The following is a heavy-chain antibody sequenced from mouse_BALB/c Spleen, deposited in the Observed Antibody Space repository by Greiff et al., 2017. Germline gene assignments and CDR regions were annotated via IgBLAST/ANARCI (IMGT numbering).Heavy chain of an antibody. V-gene: IGHV14-1*02. CDR1: GFNIKDYY. CDR2: IDPENGNT. Sequence: VQLQQSGAELVRPGALVKLSCKASGFNIKDYYMHWVKQRPEQGLEWIGWIDPENGNTIYDPKFQGKASITADTSSNTAYLQLSSLTSEDTAVYYCARKTGGYYGFAYWGQGTLVTVSA. D-gene: IGHD1-2*01. J-gene: IGHJ3*01. CDR3: ARKTGGYYGFAY.